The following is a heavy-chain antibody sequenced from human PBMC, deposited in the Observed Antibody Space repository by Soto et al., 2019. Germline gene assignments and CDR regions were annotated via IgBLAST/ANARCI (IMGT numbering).Heavy chain of an antibody. CDR3: ATAVAGTEGFDY. CDR1: GYTLTELS. V-gene: IGHV1-24*01. CDR2: FDPEDGET. J-gene: IGHJ4*02. Sequence: ASVKVSCKVSGYTLTELSMHWVRQAPGKGLEWMGGFDPEDGETIYAQKFQGRVTMTEDTSTDTAYMELSSLRSEDTAVYYCATAVAGTEGFDYWGQGTLVTVSS. D-gene: IGHD6-19*01.